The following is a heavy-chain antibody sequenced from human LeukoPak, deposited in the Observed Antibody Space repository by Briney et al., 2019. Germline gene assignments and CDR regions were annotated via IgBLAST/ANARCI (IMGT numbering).Heavy chain of an antibody. CDR3: ARDGILGYSYGFRGYFGY. CDR2: INPSGGST. J-gene: IGHJ4*02. D-gene: IGHD5-18*01. Sequence: GASVKVSCKASGYTFTSYYMHWVRQAPGQGLEWMGIINPSGGSTSYAQKFQGRVTMTRDTSTSTVYMELSSLRSEDTAVYYCARDGILGYSYGFRGYFGYWGQGTLVTVSS. V-gene: IGHV1-46*01. CDR1: GYTFTSYY.